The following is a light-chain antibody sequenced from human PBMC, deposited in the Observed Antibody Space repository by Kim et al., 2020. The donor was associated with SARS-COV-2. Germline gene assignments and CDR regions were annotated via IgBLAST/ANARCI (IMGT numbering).Light chain of an antibody. V-gene: IGKV1-5*03. CDR2: NSS. J-gene: IGKJ2*01. CDR1: KTISSW. Sequence: EIQMTQSPSTLSASVGDRVTITCRASKTISSWLAWYQQKPGKAPNLLMYNSSTLASGVPSRFSGSGSGTEFTLTISSLQPDDFATYHCQQYNSYSTYTFGQGTKLEI. CDR3: QQYNSYSTYT.